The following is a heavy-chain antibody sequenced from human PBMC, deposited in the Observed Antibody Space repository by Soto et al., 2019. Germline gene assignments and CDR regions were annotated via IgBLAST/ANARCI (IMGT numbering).Heavy chain of an antibody. V-gene: IGHV4-34*01. CDR1: GGSVKRGNYY. CDR3: ARVDRGTATTVVDAFEI. Sequence: QVQLQQWGAGLLKPSETLSLTFAVYGGSVKRGNYYWSWIRQPQVKGLEWIGSMCHSGGTPFTPSIKSRVSLSVDTSKSRLSRKVSAVAAADTALYYCARVDRGTATTVVDAFEIWGPGTLVTVSS. D-gene: IGHD1-1*01. CDR2: MCHSGGT. J-gene: IGHJ3*02.